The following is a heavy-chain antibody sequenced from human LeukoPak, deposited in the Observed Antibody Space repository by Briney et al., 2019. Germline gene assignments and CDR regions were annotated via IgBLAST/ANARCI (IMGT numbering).Heavy chain of an antibody. V-gene: IGHV3-48*03. CDR1: GFTFSSYE. CDR2: ISSSGSTI. D-gene: IGHD2-2*01. J-gene: IGHJ6*02. CDR3: ARARCSSTSCYRGYYGMDV. Sequence: GSLGLSCAASGFTFSSYEMNWVRQAPGKGLEWVSYISSSGSTIYYADSVKGRFTISRDNAKNSLYLQMNSLRAEDTAVYYCARARCSSTSCYRGYYGMDVWGQGTTVTVSS.